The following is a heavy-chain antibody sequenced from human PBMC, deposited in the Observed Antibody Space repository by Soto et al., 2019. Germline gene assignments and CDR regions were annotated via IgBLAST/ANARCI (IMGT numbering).Heavy chain of an antibody. CDR3: ARDFPLGYHSDGWFDP. CDR1: GGSISSYY. J-gene: IGHJ5*02. D-gene: IGHD5-12*01. CDR2: IYYSGST. V-gene: IGHV4-59*01. Sequence: QVQLQESGPGLVKPSETLSLTCTVSGGSISSYYWSWIRQPPGKGLEWIGYIYYSGSTDYNPSLKSRVTIAVDTSKNQFSLKLSSVTAADTAVYYCARDFPLGYHSDGWFDPWGQGTLVTVSS.